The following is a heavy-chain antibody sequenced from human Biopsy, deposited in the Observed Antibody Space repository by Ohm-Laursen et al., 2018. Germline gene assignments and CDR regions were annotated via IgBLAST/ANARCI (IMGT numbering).Heavy chain of an antibody. CDR1: GKTFSDYY. CDR2: IYPGGST. CDR3: ASVVLGPTNDAFDL. D-gene: IGHD3-22*01. V-gene: IGHV4-59*10. Sequence: PSDTLSLTCEVYGKTFSDYYWSWIRQPAGKGLEWIGRIYPGGSTNYNPSLKSRVTMSVDTSKKQLSLRLRSVTAADTAMYYCASVVLGPTNDAFDLWGQGTMVVVSS. J-gene: IGHJ3*01.